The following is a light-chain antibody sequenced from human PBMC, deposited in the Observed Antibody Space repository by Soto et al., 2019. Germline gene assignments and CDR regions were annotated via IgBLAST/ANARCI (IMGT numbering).Light chain of an antibody. J-gene: IGLJ2*01. CDR3: ASYTGGSTLVV. Sequence: QSVLTQPASVSGSPGQSITISCTGTSSDVGRYNYVSWYKQYPGKAPKLMIYVVSSRPSGVSNRFSDSKSGNTAFLTISGLQAEDEADYYCASYTGGSTLVVFGGGTKVTVL. CDR1: SSDVGRYNY. CDR2: VVS. V-gene: IGLV2-14*01.